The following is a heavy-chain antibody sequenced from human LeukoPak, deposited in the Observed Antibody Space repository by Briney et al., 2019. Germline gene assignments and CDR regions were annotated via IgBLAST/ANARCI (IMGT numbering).Heavy chain of an antibody. CDR3: VTNGYCTNGVCEPGFDH. J-gene: IGHJ4*02. CDR1: GFSISNYA. V-gene: IGHV3-48*03. CDR2: ISTSGDSL. D-gene: IGHD2-8*01. Sequence: PGGSLRLSCAASGFSISNYAMNWVRQAPGKGLEWVSYISTSGDSLYYADSVWGRFTISRDNTQNPLYLQMYSLRGEATAVYYCVTNGYCTNGVCEPGFDHWGQGTLVTVSS.